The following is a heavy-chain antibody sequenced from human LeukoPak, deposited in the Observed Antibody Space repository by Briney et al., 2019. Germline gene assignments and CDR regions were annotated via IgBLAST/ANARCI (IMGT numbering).Heavy chain of an antibody. CDR3: ARESPRIPIFAAVITDPFSGMTV. CDR1: GYTFTSYG. CDR2: ISAYNGNT. D-gene: IGHD3-3*01. J-gene: IGHJ6*02. Sequence: ASVKVSCKASGYTFTSYGISWVRQAPGQGLEWMGWISAYNGNTNYAQKLQGRVTMTTDTSTSTAYMELRSLRSDDTAVYYCARESPRIPIFAAVITDPFSGMTVWGQGTTVT. V-gene: IGHV1-18*01.